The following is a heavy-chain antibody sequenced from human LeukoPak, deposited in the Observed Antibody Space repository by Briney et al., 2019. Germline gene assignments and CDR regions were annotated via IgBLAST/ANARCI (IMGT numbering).Heavy chain of an antibody. V-gene: IGHV1-69*04. CDR1: GGTFSSYA. CDR2: IIPILGIA. J-gene: IGHJ6*02. Sequence: SVKVSCKASGGTFSSYAISWVRQAPGQGLEWMGRIIPILGIANYAQKFQGRVTITADKSTSTAYMELSSLRSEDTAVYYCARLQKMTRNYYYHYGMDVWGQGTTVTVSS. D-gene: IGHD5-24*01. CDR3: ARLQKMTRNYYYHYGMDV.